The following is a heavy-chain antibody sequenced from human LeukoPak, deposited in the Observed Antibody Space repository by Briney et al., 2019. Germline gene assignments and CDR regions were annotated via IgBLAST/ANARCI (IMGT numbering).Heavy chain of an antibody. V-gene: IGHV3-11*01. CDR1: GFTFSDYY. CDR3: ARGSHRYYYYYMDV. Sequence: GGSLRLSCAASGFTFSDYYMSWIRQAPGKGLEWVSYISSSSSTIYYADSVKGRFTISRDNAKNSLYLQMNSLRAEDTAVYYCARGSHRYYYYYMDVWGKGTTVTVSS. J-gene: IGHJ6*03. CDR2: ISSSSSTI.